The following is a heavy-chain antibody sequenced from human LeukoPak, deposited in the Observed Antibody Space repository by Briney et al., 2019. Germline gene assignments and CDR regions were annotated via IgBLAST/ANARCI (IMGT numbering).Heavy chain of an antibody. D-gene: IGHD3-22*01. CDR1: GFTFSSYW. CDR2: IKQDGSEK. Sequence: GGSLRLSCAASGFTFSSYWMSWVRQAPGKGLEWVANIKQDGSEKYYVDSVKGRFTISRDNAKNSLYLQVNSLRAEDTAVYYCARTRITMIVGLASRFDYWGQGTLVTVSS. V-gene: IGHV3-7*01. CDR3: ARTRITMIVGLASRFDY. J-gene: IGHJ4*02.